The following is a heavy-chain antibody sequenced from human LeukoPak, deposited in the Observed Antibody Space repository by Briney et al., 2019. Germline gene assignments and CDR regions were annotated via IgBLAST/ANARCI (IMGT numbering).Heavy chain of an antibody. CDR3: ARDRDGVAVAGTDY. J-gene: IGHJ4*02. CDR2: IYYSGTT. CDR1: GGSISSSSYY. D-gene: IGHD6-19*01. V-gene: IGHV4-39*07. Sequence: PSETLSLICTVSGGSISSSSYYWGWIRQPPGKGLEWIGSIYYSGTTYYNPSLKSRVTMSVDTSKNQFSLKLSSVTAADTAVYYCARDRDGVAVAGTDYWGQGTLVTVSS.